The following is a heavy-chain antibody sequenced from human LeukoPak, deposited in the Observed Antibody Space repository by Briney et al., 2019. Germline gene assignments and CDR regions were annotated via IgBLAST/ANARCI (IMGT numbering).Heavy chain of an antibody. Sequence: GGSLRLSCAASGFTFTSYWMHWVRQAPGKGRVLVSRVNSDGSSTTYADSVKGRFTISRDNAKNTLYLQMNSLRAEDTAVYYCARGRYYGMDVWGQGTTVTVSS. J-gene: IGHJ6*02. V-gene: IGHV3-74*01. CDR1: GFTFTSYW. CDR2: VNSDGSST. CDR3: ARGRYYGMDV.